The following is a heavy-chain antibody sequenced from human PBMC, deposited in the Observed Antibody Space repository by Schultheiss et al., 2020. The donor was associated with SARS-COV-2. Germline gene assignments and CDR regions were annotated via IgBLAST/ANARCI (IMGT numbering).Heavy chain of an antibody. D-gene: IGHD3-10*01. CDR3: ARDSAYYYASGVYYYMDV. CDR2: INHSGST. Sequence: SETLSLTCAVSGYSISSGYYWGWIRQPPGKGLEWIGEINHSGSTNYNPSLKSRVTISVDTSKNQFSLKLSSVTAADTAVYYCARDSAYYYASGVYYYMDVWGKGTMVTVSS. CDR1: GYSISSGYY. J-gene: IGHJ6*03. V-gene: IGHV4-38-2*02.